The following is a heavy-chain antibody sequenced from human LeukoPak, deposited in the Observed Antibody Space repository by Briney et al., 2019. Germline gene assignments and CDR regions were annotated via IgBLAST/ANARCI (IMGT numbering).Heavy chain of an antibody. CDR3: ARDYGSGHGVGTGYFDL. CDR2: IWYDGSNK. CDR1: GFTFSSYG. D-gene: IGHD6-19*01. J-gene: IGHJ2*01. V-gene: IGHV3-30*19. Sequence: GGSLRLSCAASGFTFSSYGMHWVRQAPGKGLEWVAVIWYDGSNKYYADSVKGRFTISRDNSRNTLYLQMNSLRAEDTAVYYCARDYGSGHGVGTGYFDLWGRGTLVTVSS.